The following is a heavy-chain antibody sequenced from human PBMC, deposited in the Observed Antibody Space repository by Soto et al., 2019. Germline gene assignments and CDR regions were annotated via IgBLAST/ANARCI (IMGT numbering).Heavy chain of an antibody. CDR2: IYPGDSDT. CDR3: ARQGSHERDYYDSSGYYYVGYY. V-gene: IGHV5-51*01. D-gene: IGHD3-22*01. J-gene: IGHJ4*02. CDR1: GYSFTSYW. Sequence: GESLKISCKGSGYSFTSYWIGWVRQMPGKGLEWMGIIYPGDSDTRYSPSFQGQVTISADKSISTAYLQWSSLKASDTAMYYCARQGSHERDYYDSSGYYYVGYYWGQGTLVTVSS.